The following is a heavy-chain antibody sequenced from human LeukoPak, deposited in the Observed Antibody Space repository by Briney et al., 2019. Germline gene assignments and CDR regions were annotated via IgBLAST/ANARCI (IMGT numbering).Heavy chain of an antibody. Sequence: PGGSLRLSCAASGFTVSSQYMSWVRQAPGKGLEWVSAISVSGDATYYVGSVKGRFTISRDNSKNTVYLQMNSLRPEDTALYYCARLKNPTGPYYGMDVWGQGTTVTVSS. D-gene: IGHD1-14*01. CDR3: ARLKNPTGPYYGMDV. CDR2: ISVSGDAT. J-gene: IGHJ6*02. CDR1: GFTVSSQY. V-gene: IGHV3-23*01.